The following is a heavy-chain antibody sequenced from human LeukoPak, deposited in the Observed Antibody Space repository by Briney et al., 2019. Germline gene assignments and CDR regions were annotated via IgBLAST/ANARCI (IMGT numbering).Heavy chain of an antibody. CDR1: GFTFSSYW. CDR2: IKGDGSST. CDR3: ARDGYSFGHDFDY. Sequence: GGSLRLSCAASGFTFSSYWMHWVRHTPGKGLVWVSRIKGDGSSTSYADSVKGRFTISRDNAKNALYLQMNSLRAEDTAVYYCARDGYSFGHDFDYWGQGTLVTVSS. J-gene: IGHJ4*02. D-gene: IGHD5-18*01. V-gene: IGHV3-74*01.